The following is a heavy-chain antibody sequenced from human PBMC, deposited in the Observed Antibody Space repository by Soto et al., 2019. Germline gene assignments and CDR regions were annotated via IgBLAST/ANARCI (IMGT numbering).Heavy chain of an antibody. CDR2: IKEDGSER. CDR3: ARYVILRRLFYGMDV. J-gene: IGHJ6*02. D-gene: IGHD2-21*01. CDR1: GFSFGNYW. V-gene: IGHV3-7*03. Sequence: PGGSLRLSCAVSGFSFGNYWMSWVRQAPGKGLEWLASIKEDGSERYYLDSVKGRFTISRDNAKDSLSLQMNSPRAEDTAVYYCARYVILRRLFYGMDVWGQGTTVTVSS.